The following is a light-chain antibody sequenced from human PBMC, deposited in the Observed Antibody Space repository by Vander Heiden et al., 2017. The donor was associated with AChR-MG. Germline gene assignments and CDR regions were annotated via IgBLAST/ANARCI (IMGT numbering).Light chain of an antibody. J-gene: IGLJ1*01. Sequence: QSALTQPASVSASPGQSMTIACTGTSSGGGGYNYVSWYQQHPGKAPKLMIYDVSNRPSGVSNRFSGSKSGNTASLTSSGLQAEDEADYYCSSYTSSSTRVFGTGTKVTVL. CDR3: SSYTSSSTRV. CDR1: SSGGGGYNY. V-gene: IGLV2-14*03. CDR2: DVS.